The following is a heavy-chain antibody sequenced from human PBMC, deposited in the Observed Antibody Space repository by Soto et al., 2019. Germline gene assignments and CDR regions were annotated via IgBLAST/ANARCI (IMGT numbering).Heavy chain of an antibody. CDR3: ARDRSSSSWSYFDY. CDR2: IWYDGSNK. J-gene: IGHJ4*02. D-gene: IGHD6-13*01. CDR1: GFTFSSYG. V-gene: IGHV3-33*01. Sequence: ESGGGVVQPGRSLRLSCAASGFTFSSYGMHWVRQAPGKGLEWVAVIWYDGSNKYYADSVKGRFTISRDNSKNTLYLQMNSLRAEDTAVYYCARDRSSSSWSYFDYWGQGTLVTVSS.